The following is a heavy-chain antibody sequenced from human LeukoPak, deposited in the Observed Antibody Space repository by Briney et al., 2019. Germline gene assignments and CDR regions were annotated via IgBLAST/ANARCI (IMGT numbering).Heavy chain of an antibody. CDR2: IYHSGST. Sequence: GSLRLSCAASGFTFSIYGMSWVRQPPGEGLEWIGEIYHSGSTNYNPSLKSRVTISVDKSKNQFSLKLSSVTAADTAVYYCARRLRIEGATRRGDAFDIWGQGTMVTVSS. J-gene: IGHJ3*02. V-gene: IGHV4-4*02. CDR3: ARRLRIEGATRRGDAFDI. D-gene: IGHD1-26*01. CDR1: GFTFSIYGM.